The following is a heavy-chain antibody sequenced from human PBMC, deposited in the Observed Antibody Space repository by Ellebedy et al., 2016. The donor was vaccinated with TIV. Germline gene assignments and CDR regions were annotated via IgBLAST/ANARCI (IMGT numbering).Heavy chain of an antibody. D-gene: IGHD2-21*02. Sequence: GESLKISCVASGLTLRTYWMHWVRQAAGRGPEWVARIDLDGTGTKYADSVKGRFTISRDNAINTLYLQMDSLRAEDTAVYFCARDCLDRVCGGDYYFDLWGQGTLVTVSS. CDR3: ARDCLDRVCGGDYYFDL. CDR1: GLTLRTYW. CDR2: IDLDGTGT. V-gene: IGHV3-74*01. J-gene: IGHJ4*02.